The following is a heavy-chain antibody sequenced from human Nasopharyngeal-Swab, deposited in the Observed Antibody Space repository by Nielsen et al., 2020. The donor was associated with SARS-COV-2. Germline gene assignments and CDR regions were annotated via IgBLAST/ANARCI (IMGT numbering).Heavy chain of an antibody. V-gene: IGHV3-33*08. CDR3: ARLYGSGSYYSPNYYYYGMDV. CDR2: IWYDGSNK. D-gene: IGHD3-10*01. Sequence: GESLKISCAASGFTFSTYAMTWVRQAPGKGLEWVAVIWYDGSNKYYADSVKGRFTISRDNSKNTLYLQMNSLRAEDTAVYYCARLYGSGSYYSPNYYYYGMDVWGQGTTVTVSS. J-gene: IGHJ6*02. CDR1: GFTFSTYA.